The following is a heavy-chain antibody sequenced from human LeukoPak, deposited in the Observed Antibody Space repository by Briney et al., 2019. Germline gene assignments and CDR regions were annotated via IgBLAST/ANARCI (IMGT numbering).Heavy chain of an antibody. J-gene: IGHJ4*02. CDR2: IYPGDSDT. V-gene: IGHV5-51*01. CDR1: GYIFTSYW. Sequence: GESLKISCEGYGYIFTSYWIGWVRQMPGKGLELMGVIYPGDSDTRYSPSFQGQVTISADKSISTAYLQWSSLKASDTAMYYCARLGQGGYYDSSGYEGDYWGQGTLVTVSS. CDR3: ARLGQGGYYDSSGYEGDY. D-gene: IGHD3-22*01.